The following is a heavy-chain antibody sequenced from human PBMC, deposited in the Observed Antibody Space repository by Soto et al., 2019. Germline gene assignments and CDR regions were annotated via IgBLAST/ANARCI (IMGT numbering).Heavy chain of an antibody. CDR1: GGSFSGYD. CDR2: INHSGST. V-gene: IGHV4-34*01. D-gene: IGHD3-3*01. CDR3: ARNGSYYDFWSGYYFGGGMDV. J-gene: IGHJ6*02. Sequence: SETLSLTCAVYGGSFSGYDWSWIRQPPGNGLEWIGEINHSGSTNYNPSLKSRVIISVDTSKNQFSLKLSSVTAADTAVYYCARNGSYYDFWSGYYFGGGMDVWGQGTTVTVSS.